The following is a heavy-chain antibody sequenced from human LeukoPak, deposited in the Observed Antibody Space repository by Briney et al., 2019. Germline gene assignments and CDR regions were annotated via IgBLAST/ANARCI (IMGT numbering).Heavy chain of an antibody. CDR2: ISYDGSNK. CDR3: AKERSGSWYYDY. D-gene: IGHD6-13*01. J-gene: IGHJ4*02. V-gene: IGHV3-30*18. Sequence: PGGSLRLSCAASGFTFSSYGVHWVRQAPGKGLEWVAVISYDGSNKYYADSVKGRFTISRDNSKNTLHLQMNSLRAEDTAVYYCAKERSGSWYYDYWGQGTLVAVSS. CDR1: GFTFSSYG.